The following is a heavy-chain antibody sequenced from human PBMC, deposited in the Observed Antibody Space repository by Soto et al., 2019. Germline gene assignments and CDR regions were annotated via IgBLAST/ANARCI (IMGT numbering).Heavy chain of an antibody. Sequence: SVKVSCKASGFTFTSSAFQWVRQARGQRLEWIGWIAVGSGYTNYAQRFQDRVTLTRDMSTATTYMELGRLTSEDTAIYYCAADATAWQQMVPSDYWGQGTLVT. CDR2: IAVGSGYT. J-gene: IGHJ4*02. CDR1: GFTFTSSA. V-gene: IGHV1-58*01. CDR3: AADATAWQQMVPSDY. D-gene: IGHD2-8*01.